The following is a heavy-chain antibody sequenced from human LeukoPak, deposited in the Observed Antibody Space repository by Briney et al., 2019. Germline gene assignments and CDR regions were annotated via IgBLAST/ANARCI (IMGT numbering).Heavy chain of an antibody. CDR3: VKGKGIAVTSLDY. J-gene: IGHJ4*02. D-gene: IGHD6-19*01. Sequence: GGSLRLSCSASGFTFSNYAMHWVRQAPGKGLEYVSAISSNGGSTYYADSVKGRFTISRDNSKNTLYLQISSLRAEDTAVYYCVKGKGIAVTSLDYWGQGTLVTVSS. CDR2: ISSNGGST. V-gene: IGHV3-64D*06. CDR1: GFTFSNYA.